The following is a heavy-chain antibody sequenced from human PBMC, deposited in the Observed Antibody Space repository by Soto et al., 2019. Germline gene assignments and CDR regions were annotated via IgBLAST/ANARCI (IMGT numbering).Heavy chain of an antibody. J-gene: IGHJ4*02. CDR3: ARDRGRDFWSGYSIFDY. D-gene: IGHD3-3*01. Sequence: SETLSLTCTVSGGSISSYYWSWIRQPAGKGLEWIGRIYTSGSTNYNPSLKSRVTMSVDTSKNQFSLKLGSVTAADTAVYYCARDRGRDFWSGYSIFDYWGQGTLVTVSS. CDR2: IYTSGST. CDR1: GGSISSYY. V-gene: IGHV4-4*07.